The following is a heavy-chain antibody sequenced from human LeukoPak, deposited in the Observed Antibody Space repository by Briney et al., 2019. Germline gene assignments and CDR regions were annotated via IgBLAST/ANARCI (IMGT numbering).Heavy chain of an antibody. CDR2: THYSGNT. CDR1: DDSISSYY. CDR3: ARWGGTLNAFDI. J-gene: IGHJ3*02. V-gene: IGHV4-59*08. Sequence: SETLSLTCRVSDDSISSYYWNWIRQPPGKPLEWIGYTHYSGNTNYNPSLKSRVTTLVDMSKNQFSLKLSSVTAADTAVYYCARWGGTLNAFDIWGQGALVTVSS. D-gene: IGHD1-26*01.